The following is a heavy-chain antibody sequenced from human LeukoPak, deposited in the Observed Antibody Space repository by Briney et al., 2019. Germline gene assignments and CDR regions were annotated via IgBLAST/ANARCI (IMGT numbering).Heavy chain of an antibody. CDR2: IYTSGST. V-gene: IGHV4-4*07. CDR1: GGSISSYY. J-gene: IGHJ3*02. D-gene: IGHD2-2*01. CDR3: ARDRCSSTACYGRLAFDM. Sequence: KSSETLSLTCTVSGGSISSYYWSWIRQPAGKGLEWIGRIYTSGSTNYNPSLKSRVTMSVDTSKNQFSLNLTSVTAADTALYYCARDRCSSTACYGRLAFDMWGQGTMVTVSS.